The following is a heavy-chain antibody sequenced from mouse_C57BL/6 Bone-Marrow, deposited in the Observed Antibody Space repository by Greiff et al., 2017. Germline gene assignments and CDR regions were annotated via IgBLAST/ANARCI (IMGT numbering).Heavy chain of an antibody. CDR1: GFNFKDDY. CDR2: IDPEIGDT. Sequence: VQLQQSGAELVRPGASVKLSCTASGFNFKDDYIHWVKQRPEQGLEWIGWIDPEIGDTEYASKFQGKATITSDTSSNTAYLRLSSLTSEVTAVYYWSSCDGNCFDFWGQGTPLTVAS. D-gene: IGHD2-3*01. V-gene: IGHV14-4*01. J-gene: IGHJ2*01. CDR3: SSCDGNCFDF.